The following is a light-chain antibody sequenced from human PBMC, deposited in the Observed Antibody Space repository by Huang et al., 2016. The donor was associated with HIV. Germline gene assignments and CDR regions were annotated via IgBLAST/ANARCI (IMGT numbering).Light chain of an antibody. Sequence: DIHMTQSPSSLSATLGDRVTITCRASRNISNYLNWYQQYPGKAPRLLIYAASSLQSGVPSRFSGSGSGTDFTLTISSLQPEDFATYYCQQSYSSPRFTFGPGTKVDIK. J-gene: IGKJ3*01. V-gene: IGKV1-39*01. CDR1: RNISNY. CDR3: QQSYSSPRFT. CDR2: AAS.